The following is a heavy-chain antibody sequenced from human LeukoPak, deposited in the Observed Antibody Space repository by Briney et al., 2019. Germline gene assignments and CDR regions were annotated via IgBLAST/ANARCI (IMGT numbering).Heavy chain of an antibody. V-gene: IGHV3-66*02. J-gene: IGHJ6*03. D-gene: IGHD2-2*01. CDR1: GFTVSSNY. Sequence: GGSLRLSCAASGFTVSSNYMTWVRQAPGKGLEWVSVIYSGGRTYYADSVKGRFTLSRDNSMNTLYLQMNSLRPEDTAVYYCARVGRYCSSISCYYYYYMDVWGKGTTVTVSS. CDR3: ARVGRYCSSISCYYYYYMDV. CDR2: IYSGGRT.